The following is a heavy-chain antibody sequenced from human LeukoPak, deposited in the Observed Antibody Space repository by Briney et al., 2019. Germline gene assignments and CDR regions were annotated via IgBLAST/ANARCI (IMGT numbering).Heavy chain of an antibody. CDR3: ARDVKYYDFWSGKFDY. CDR1: GGTFSSYA. J-gene: IGHJ4*02. V-gene: IGHV1-69*04. Sequence: SVKVSYKASGGTFSSYAISWVRQAPGQGLEWMGRIIPILGIANYAQKFQGRVTITADKSTSTAYMELSSLRSEDTAVYYCARDVKYYDFWSGKFDYWGQGTLVTVSS. D-gene: IGHD3-3*01. CDR2: IIPILGIA.